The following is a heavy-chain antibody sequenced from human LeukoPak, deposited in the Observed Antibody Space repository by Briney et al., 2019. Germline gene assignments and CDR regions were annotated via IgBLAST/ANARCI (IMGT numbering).Heavy chain of an antibody. Sequence: GASVKVSCKPSGYSFTGYYMHWVRQAPGQGLEWMGWINPIGGDTNYAQKFQGRVTMTRDTSISTAYLELSRLRSDDTAVYYCAREIYGSGRDPFDYWGQGTLVTVSS. CDR3: AREIYGSGRDPFDY. V-gene: IGHV1-2*02. CDR2: INPIGGDT. CDR1: GYSFTGYY. J-gene: IGHJ4*02. D-gene: IGHD3-10*01.